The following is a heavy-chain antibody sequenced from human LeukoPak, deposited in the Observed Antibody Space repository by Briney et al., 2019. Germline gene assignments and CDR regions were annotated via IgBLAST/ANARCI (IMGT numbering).Heavy chain of an antibody. CDR2: IKQDGSEK. J-gene: IGHJ4*02. V-gene: IGHV3-7*01. D-gene: IGHD1-1*01. CDR1: GFTFSSFW. CDR3: ARDPAGSWNSHFNF. Sequence: GGSLRLSCAASGFTFSSFWMSWVRQAPGKGLEWVANIKQDGSEKYYVDSVKGRFTISRDNAKNSLYLQMNSLRAEDTAVYYCARDPAGSWNSHFNFWGQGTLVTVSS.